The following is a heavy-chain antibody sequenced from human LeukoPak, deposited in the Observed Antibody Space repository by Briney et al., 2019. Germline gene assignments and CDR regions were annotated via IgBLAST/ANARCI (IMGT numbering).Heavy chain of an antibody. Sequence: PSETLSLTCAVYGGSFSGYYWSWIRQPPGKGLEWIGEINHSGSTNYNPSLKSRVTISVDTSKNQFSLKLSSVTAADTAVYYCARGLKLLWFRGLLSWFDPWGQGTLVTVSS. V-gene: IGHV4-34*01. J-gene: IGHJ5*02. CDR1: GGSFSGYY. CDR2: INHSGST. CDR3: ARGLKLLWFRGLLSWFDP. D-gene: IGHD3-10*01.